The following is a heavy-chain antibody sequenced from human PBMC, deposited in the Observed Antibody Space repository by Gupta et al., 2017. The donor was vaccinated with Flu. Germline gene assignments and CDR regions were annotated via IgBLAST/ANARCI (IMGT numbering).Heavy chain of an antibody. Sequence: EVHLMESGGGLVKPGGSLRLYCVASGFPFRYAWMSWVRQAPGEGLEWVGQMKSVIDGGTTDYAAPVRGRFTISRDDSKNTVYLQMNSPRIEDTAVYYCATLRLHLWNPFDYWGQGAPVTVSS. CDR3: ATLRLHLWNPFDY. J-gene: IGHJ4*02. CDR2: MKSVIDGGTT. V-gene: IGHV3-15*01. D-gene: IGHD5-18*01. CDR1: GFPFRYAW.